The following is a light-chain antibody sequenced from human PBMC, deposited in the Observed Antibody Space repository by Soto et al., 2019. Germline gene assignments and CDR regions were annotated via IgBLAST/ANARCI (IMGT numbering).Light chain of an antibody. CDR2: GAS. CDR1: QSVSSSY. Sequence: EIVLTQSPGTLSLSPGERATLSCRASQSVSSSYLAWYQQKPGQAPRLLIYGASSRATGIPDRFSGSGSGTDVTRTISRLEPEDFAVYYCQQYGSSSYTFGQGTKLEIK. V-gene: IGKV3-20*01. CDR3: QQYGSSSYT. J-gene: IGKJ2*01.